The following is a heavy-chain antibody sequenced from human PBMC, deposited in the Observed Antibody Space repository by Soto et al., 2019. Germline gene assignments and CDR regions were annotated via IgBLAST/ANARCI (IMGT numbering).Heavy chain of an antibody. CDR1: GFSLSTSGMC. CDR2: IDWDDDK. V-gene: IGHV2-70*01. D-gene: IGHD3-22*01. CDR3: ARITALDSSGYYSNWYFDL. Sequence: SGPTLVNPPQTLTLTCTLSGFSLSTSGMCVSWIRQPPGKALEWLALIDWDDDKYYSTSLKTRLTISKDTSKNQVVLTMTNMDPVDTATYYCARITALDSSGYYSNWYFDLWGRGTLVTVSS. J-gene: IGHJ2*01.